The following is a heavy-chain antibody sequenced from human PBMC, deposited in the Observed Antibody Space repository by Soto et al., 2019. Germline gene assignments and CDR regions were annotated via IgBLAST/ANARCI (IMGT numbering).Heavy chain of an antibody. V-gene: IGHV4-59*01. CDR3: ARGGYGDPKYYGMDV. J-gene: IGHJ6*02. CDR2: IYYTGRT. Sequence: AETLSLTCTVSGGSIISYYLNWIRQAPGKGLEWIGYIYYTGRTNYNPSLKSRVITSVDTSKNQFSLKLTSVTAADTAVFYCARGGYGDPKYYGMDVWGQGTTVTVSS. D-gene: IGHD4-17*01. CDR1: GGSIISYY.